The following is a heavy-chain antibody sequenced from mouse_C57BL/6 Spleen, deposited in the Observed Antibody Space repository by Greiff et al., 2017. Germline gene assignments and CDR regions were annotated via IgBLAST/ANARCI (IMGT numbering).Heavy chain of an antibody. CDR1: GYTFTSYW. D-gene: IGHD1-1*01. V-gene: IGHV1-55*01. CDR2: IYPGSGST. Sequence: QVQLQQPGAELVKPGASVKMSCKASGYTFTSYWITWVKQRPGQGLEWIGDIYPGSGSTNYNEKFKSKATLTVDTSSSTAYMQLSCLTSEDSAVYYCATYYGSSYEDAMDYWGQGTSVTVSS. J-gene: IGHJ4*01. CDR3: ATYYGSSYEDAMDY.